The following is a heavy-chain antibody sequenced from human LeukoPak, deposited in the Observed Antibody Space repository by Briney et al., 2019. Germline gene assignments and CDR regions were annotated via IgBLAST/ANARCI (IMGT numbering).Heavy chain of an antibody. D-gene: IGHD6-19*01. V-gene: IGHV3-21*01. CDR1: GFIFDDHG. Sequence: GRSLRLSCAASGFIFDDHGMHWVRQAPGKGLEWVSTISSSSSYIYYADSVKGRFTISRDNAKNSLYLQMNSLRAEDTAVYYCASSSPSYWGQGTLVTVSS. CDR2: ISSSSSYI. J-gene: IGHJ4*02. CDR3: ASSSPSY.